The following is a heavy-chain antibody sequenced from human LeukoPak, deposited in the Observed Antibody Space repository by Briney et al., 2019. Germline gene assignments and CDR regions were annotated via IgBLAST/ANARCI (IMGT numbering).Heavy chain of an antibody. V-gene: IGHV1-8*01. CDR3: ARGLYTRGWYFISLGI. D-gene: IGHD6-19*01. CDR2: MNPNSGNT. CDR1: GYTFTSYD. Sequence: ASVKVSCKASGYTFTSYDINWVRQATGQGLEWMGWMNPNSGNTGYAQKFQGRVTMTRNISISTAYMELSSLRSEDTAVYYCARGLYTRGWYFISLGIWGQGTMVTVSS. J-gene: IGHJ3*02.